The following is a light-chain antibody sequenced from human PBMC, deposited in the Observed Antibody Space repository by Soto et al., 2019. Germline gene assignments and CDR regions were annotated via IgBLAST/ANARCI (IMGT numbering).Light chain of an antibody. V-gene: IGLV1-40*01. Sequence: QSVLTQPPSVSGSPGQMVTISCTGSYSNIGAGYDVHWYQQLPGTAPKLLIYGNSNRPSGVPDRFSGSNSGTSASLAITALQAADEADYYCQSYDNNLSGSVFGGGTKLTVL. CDR1: YSNIGAGYD. CDR3: QSYDNNLSGSV. J-gene: IGLJ2*01. CDR2: GNS.